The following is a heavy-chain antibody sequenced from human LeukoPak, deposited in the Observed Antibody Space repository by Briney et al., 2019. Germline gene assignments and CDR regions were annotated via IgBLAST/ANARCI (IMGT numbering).Heavy chain of an antibody. CDR2: IKQDGSEK. CDR1: GFTFSSYW. CDR3: ARSYYYDSSHTVDY. J-gene: IGHJ4*02. D-gene: IGHD3-22*01. Sequence: SGGSLRLSCAASGFTFSSYWVSWVRQAPGKGLEWVANIKQDGSEKYYADSVKGRFTISRDNSKNTLYLQMNSLRAEDTAVYYCARSYYYDSSHTVDYWGQGTLVTVSS. V-gene: IGHV3-7*01.